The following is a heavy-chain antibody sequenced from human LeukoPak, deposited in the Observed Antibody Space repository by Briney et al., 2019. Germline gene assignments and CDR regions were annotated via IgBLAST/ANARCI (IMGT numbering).Heavy chain of an antibody. CDR3: ARSCSGGCYSELKDAFDI. CDR1: GYTFTGNY. Sequence: VASVKVSCKASGYTFTGNYMHWVRQAPGQGLEWMGWINPNSGGTNYAQKFQGRVTMTRDTSISTAYMELSRLRSDDTAVYYCARSCSGGCYSELKDAFDIWGQGTLVTVSS. V-gene: IGHV1-2*02. J-gene: IGHJ3*02. D-gene: IGHD2-21*02. CDR2: INPNSGGT.